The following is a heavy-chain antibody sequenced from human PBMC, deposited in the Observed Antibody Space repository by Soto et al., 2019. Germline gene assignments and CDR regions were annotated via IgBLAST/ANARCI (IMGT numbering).Heavy chain of an antibody. J-gene: IGHJ5*02. CDR1: GGSFSGYY. V-gene: IGHV4-34*01. Sequence: QVQLQQWGAGLLKPSETLSLTCAVYGGSFSGYYWSWIRQPPGKGLEWIGEFNHSGSTNYNPSLKSRVTRSVDTSKNQFSLKLSCVTAADTAVYYCARDLYCSGGSCYYWFDPWGQGTLVTVSS. CDR3: ARDLYCSGGSCYYWFDP. D-gene: IGHD2-15*01. CDR2: FNHSGST.